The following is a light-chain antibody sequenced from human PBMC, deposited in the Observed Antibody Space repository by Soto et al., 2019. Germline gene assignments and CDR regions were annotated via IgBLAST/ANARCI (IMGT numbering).Light chain of an antibody. CDR1: QSISDW. CDR2: KAP. J-gene: IGKJ4*01. Sequence: DIQMTQSPSTLSASVGDRVTITCRASQSISDWLAWYQQKPGQAPRLLIYKAPSLESGVPSRFRGGGSGTEFTLTISSLQPDDFATYYCQQYKTSPLTFGVGTKVEIK. CDR3: QQYKTSPLT. V-gene: IGKV1-5*03.